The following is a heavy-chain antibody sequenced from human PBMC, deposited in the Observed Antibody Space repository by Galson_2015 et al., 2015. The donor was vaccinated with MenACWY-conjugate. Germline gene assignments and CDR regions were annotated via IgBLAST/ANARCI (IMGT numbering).Heavy chain of an antibody. Sequence: TLSLTCTVSGASVRSSSYYWTWVRQPPGKGLEWIGYIYYTGSTTYKSSLKSRVTVSLDTSKNQFSLKLTSVTAADTAVYFCARATYTRGAHDYWGQGTLVTVSS. CDR2: IYYTGST. CDR3: ARATYTRGAHDY. D-gene: IGHD2-2*02. J-gene: IGHJ4*02. V-gene: IGHV4-61*01. CDR1: GASVRSSSYY.